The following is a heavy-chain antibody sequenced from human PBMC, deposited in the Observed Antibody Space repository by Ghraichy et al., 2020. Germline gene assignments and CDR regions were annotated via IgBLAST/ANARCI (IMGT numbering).Heavy chain of an antibody. D-gene: IGHD3-9*01. J-gene: IGHJ6*02. V-gene: IGHV3-74*01. Sequence: GESLNISCAASGFTFSSYWMHWVRQAPGKGLVWVSRINSDGSSTSYADSVKGRFTISRDNAKNTLYLQMNSLRAEDTAVYYCARDLAYYDILTGYYYYYGMDVGGQGTTVTVSS. CDR1: GFTFSSYW. CDR2: INSDGSST. CDR3: ARDLAYYDILTGYYYYYGMDV.